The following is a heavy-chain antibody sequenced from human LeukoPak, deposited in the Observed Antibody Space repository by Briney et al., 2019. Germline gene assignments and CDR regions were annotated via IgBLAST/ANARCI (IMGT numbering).Heavy chain of an antibody. CDR1: GGSISSGDYY. CDR2: IYYSGST. CDR3: ARDSGSPLTYKWFDP. J-gene: IGHJ5*02. Sequence: SETLSLTCTVSGGSISSGDYYWSWIRKPPGKGLEWIGYIYYSGSTNYNPSLKSRVTMSVDASKNQFSLKRSSVTAADTAVYYCARDSGSPLTYKWFDPWGQGTLVTVSS. V-gene: IGHV4-61*08. D-gene: IGHD1-26*01.